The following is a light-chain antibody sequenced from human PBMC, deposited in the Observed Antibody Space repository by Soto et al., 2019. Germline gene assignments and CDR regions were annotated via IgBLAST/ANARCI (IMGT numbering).Light chain of an antibody. CDR3: QQADSFPIT. V-gene: IGKV1-12*01. J-gene: IGKJ5*01. CDR2: AAF. Sequence: DIQMTQSPSTLSASVGDTVTVTCRASQSVSGWLAWYQQKPGNAPKLLIYAAFILQSGVPSRFSGYGSGTDFTLSISSLQPEDFATYYCQQADSFPITFGQGTRLE. CDR1: QSVSGW.